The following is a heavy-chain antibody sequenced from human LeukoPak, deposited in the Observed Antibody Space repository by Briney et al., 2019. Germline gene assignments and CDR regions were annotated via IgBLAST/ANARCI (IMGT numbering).Heavy chain of an antibody. CDR2: IYYSGST. V-gene: IGHV4-59*12. CDR3: ARGSYGYIDQ. Sequence: PSETLSLTCTVSGGSISSYYWSWIRQPPGKGLEWIGYIYYSGSTNYNPSLKSRVTMSPDTPMNRFSLKLSSVTAADTAVYYCARGSYGYIDQWGQGLLVTVSS. J-gene: IGHJ4*02. CDR1: GGSISSYY. D-gene: IGHD3-16*01.